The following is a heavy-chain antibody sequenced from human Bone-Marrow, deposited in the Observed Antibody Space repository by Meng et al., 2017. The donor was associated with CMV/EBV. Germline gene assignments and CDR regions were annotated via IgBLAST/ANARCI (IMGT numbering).Heavy chain of an antibody. CDR2: IFGGGTAT. D-gene: IGHD5-12*01. Sequence: GGSLRLSCAASGFTFSSYWMSWVRQAPGKGLEWVSVIFGGGTATYYADSVKGRFTISRDNSKDTLYLQMDGLGAEDTAIYFCAKGGREYPGYDFSFDSWGQGTLVTVSS. CDR3: AKGGREYPGYDFSFDS. V-gene: IGHV3-23*03. CDR1: GFTFSSYW. J-gene: IGHJ4*02.